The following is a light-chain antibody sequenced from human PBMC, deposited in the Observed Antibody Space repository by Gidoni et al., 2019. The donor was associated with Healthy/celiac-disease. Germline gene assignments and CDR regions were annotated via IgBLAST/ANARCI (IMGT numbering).Light chain of an antibody. CDR2: DAS. J-gene: IGKJ3*01. CDR1: QSVSSY. Sequence: EIVLTQSPATLSLSPGERATLSCRSSQSVSSYLAWYQQKPGQAPRLLIYDASNRATGIPARFSGRGSGTDFTITISSLEPEDFVVYYCQQRSNWPLTCGPGTKVDIK. CDR3: QQRSNWPLT. V-gene: IGKV3-11*01.